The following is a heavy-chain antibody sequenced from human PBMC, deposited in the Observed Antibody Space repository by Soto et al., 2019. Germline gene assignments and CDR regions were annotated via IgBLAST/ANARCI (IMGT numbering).Heavy chain of an antibody. Sequence: ASVKVSCKASGYTFTSYGISWVRQAPGQGLEWMGWISAYNGNTNYAQKLQGRVTMTTDTSTSIAYMELRSLRSDDTAVYYCARGLGLLWFGESPNYYYGMDVWGQGTTVTVSS. J-gene: IGHJ6*02. CDR3: ARGLGLLWFGESPNYYYGMDV. V-gene: IGHV1-18*01. CDR2: ISAYNGNT. CDR1: GYTFTSYG. D-gene: IGHD3-10*01.